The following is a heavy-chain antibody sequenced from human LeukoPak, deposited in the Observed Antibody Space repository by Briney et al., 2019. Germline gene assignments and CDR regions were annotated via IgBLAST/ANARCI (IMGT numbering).Heavy chain of an antibody. Sequence: QTGGSLRLSCAASGFTFSSYWMHWVRQAPGKGLVWVSRINSDGSSTSYADSVKGRFTISRDNAKNTLYLQMNSLRAEDTSVYYCARLGSSGHFDYWGQGTLVTVSS. V-gene: IGHV3-74*01. J-gene: IGHJ4*02. CDR3: ARLGSSGHFDY. CDR1: GFTFSSYW. D-gene: IGHD6-19*01. CDR2: INSDGSST.